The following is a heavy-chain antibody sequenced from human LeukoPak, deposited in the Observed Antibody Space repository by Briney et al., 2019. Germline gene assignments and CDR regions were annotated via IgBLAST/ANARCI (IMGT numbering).Heavy chain of an antibody. V-gene: IGHV3-21*01. CDR3: AKWELYSGFYYIDY. CDR2: ISSSSSYI. J-gene: IGHJ4*02. D-gene: IGHD1-26*01. Sequence: GGSLRLSCAASGFTFSSYSMNWVRQAPGKGLEWVSSISSSSSYIYYADSVKGRFTISRDNAKNSLYLQMNSLRAEDTAVYYCAKWELYSGFYYIDYWGQGTLATVSS. CDR1: GFTFSSYS.